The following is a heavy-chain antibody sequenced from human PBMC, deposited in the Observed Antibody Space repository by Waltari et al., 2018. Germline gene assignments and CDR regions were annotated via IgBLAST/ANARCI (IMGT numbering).Heavy chain of an antibody. CDR2: IYYSGST. D-gene: IGHD3-10*01. Sequence: QVQLQESGPGLVKPSETLSLTCPVSGGSISSYYWSWIRQPPGKGLEWIGYIYYSGSTNYNPSLKSRVTISVDTSKNQFSLKLSSVTAADTAVYYCARTYGSGPLDYWGQGTLVTVSS. CDR1: GGSISSYY. V-gene: IGHV4-59*01. J-gene: IGHJ4*02. CDR3: ARTYGSGPLDY.